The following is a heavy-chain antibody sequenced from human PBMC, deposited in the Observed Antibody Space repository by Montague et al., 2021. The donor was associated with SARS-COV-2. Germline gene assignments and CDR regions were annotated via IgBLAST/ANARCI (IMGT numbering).Heavy chain of an antibody. CDR1: GGSISTSSYD. CDR2: IYYNDST. CDR3: ARKPRNCYNSGRYTDAGDN. J-gene: IGHJ3*02. V-gene: IGHV4-39*01. Sequence: SETLSLTCTFSGGSISTSSYDVGWIRQPPGKGLEWIGSIYYNDSTYYNPSLKSRVTISVDTSKKQFVLKLSNVNPADTAVYYCARKPRNCYNSGRYTDAGDNWGQGTMVTVSS. D-gene: IGHD3-10*01.